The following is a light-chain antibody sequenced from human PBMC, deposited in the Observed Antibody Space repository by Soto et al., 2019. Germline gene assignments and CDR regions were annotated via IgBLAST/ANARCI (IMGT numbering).Light chain of an antibody. CDR1: QSLVYRDGNTY. CDR3: MQGSHWPYT. J-gene: IGKJ2*01. CDR2: KVS. Sequence: VVMTQSPMSLPVTLGQPASISCTSSQSLVYRDGNTYLNWFHQGPGQPPRRLIYKVSNRDSGVPDRFSGSGSASDFTLKISRVAAEDVGLYYCMQGSHWPYTFGQGTK. V-gene: IGKV2-30*01.